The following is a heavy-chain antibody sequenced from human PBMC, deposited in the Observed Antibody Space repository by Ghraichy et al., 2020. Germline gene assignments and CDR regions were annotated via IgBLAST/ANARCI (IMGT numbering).Heavy chain of an antibody. CDR1: GFTFSSYS. Sequence: GGSLRLSCVGSGFTFSSYSMNWVRQSPGKGLEWLSYMTSSSRTIFYADSVKGRFTISRDNAQNSLYLQMNSLRDEDTAVYYCARGSTVVRFFYYDGMDVWGQGITVTVSS. D-gene: IGHD4-23*01. J-gene: IGHJ6*02. V-gene: IGHV3-48*02. CDR3: ARGSTVVRFFYYDGMDV. CDR2: MTSSSRTI.